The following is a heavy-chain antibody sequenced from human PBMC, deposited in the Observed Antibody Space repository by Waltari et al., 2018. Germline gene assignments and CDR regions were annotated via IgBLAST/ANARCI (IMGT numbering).Heavy chain of an antibody. D-gene: IGHD5-12*01. CDR2: INVDGGYI. CDR1: GFRFGDYW. J-gene: IGHJ4*02. CDR3: ARKAGSGYPYGPFYYDN. V-gene: IGHV3-74*01. Sequence: EVHLAESGGGVVQPGGSLRLSCTGSGFRFGDYWMHWVRQVPGKGLEWVSLINVDGGYISYGDSVKGRFTISRDKAKNTVFLQLNSLRADDTAVYFCARKAGSGYPYGPFYYDNWGQGTLVTVSS.